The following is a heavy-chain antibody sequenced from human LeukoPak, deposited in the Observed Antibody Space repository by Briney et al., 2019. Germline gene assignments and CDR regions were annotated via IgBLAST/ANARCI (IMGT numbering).Heavy chain of an antibody. Sequence: TSETLSLTCTVSGGSISSYYWSWIRQPPGKGLEWIGYIYYSGSTNYNPSLKSRVTISVDTSKNQFSLKLSSVTAADTAVYYCARLYGDYGVDYWGQGTLVTVSS. J-gene: IGHJ4*02. CDR1: GGSISSYY. D-gene: IGHD4-17*01. CDR2: IYYSGST. CDR3: ARLYGDYGVDY. V-gene: IGHV4-59*08.